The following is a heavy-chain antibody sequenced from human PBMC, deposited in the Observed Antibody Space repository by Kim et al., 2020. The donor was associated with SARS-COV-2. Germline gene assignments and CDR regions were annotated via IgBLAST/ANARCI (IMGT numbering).Heavy chain of an antibody. CDR2: ISYDGSNK. CDR3: ARKDSSGWSVGAFDI. D-gene: IGHD6-19*01. J-gene: IGHJ3*02. CDR1: GFTFSSYA. Sequence: GGSLRLSCAASGFTFSSYAMHWVRQAPGKGLEWVAVISYDGSNKYYADSVKGRFTISRDNSKNTLYLQMNSLRAEDTAVYYCARKDSSGWSVGAFDIWGQGTMVTVSS. V-gene: IGHV3-30-3*01.